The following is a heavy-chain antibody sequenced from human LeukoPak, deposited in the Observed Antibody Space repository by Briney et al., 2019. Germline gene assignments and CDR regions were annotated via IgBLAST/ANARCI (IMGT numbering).Heavy chain of an antibody. J-gene: IGHJ4*02. CDR1: GFTFSSYA. CDR2: ISDSGDYT. D-gene: IGHD2-8*01. Sequence: GGSLRLSSAGSGFTFSSYAMSWVRQAPGQGLEWVSVISDSGDYTSYADSVRGRFTISRDNSRNTLYLQMISLRPEDTAVYYCAKDTSIGKYCTNGVCSPFDYWGQGTLVTVSS. CDR3: AKDTSIGKYCTNGVCSPFDY. V-gene: IGHV3-23*01.